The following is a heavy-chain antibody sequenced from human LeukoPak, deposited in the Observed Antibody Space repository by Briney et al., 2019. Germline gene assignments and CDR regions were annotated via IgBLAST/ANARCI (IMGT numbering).Heavy chain of an antibody. V-gene: IGHV4-59*01. CDR1: GGSISSYY. CDR2: IYYSGST. CDR3: ARGGAEYQLLSYFDY. Sequence: SETLSHTCTVSGGSISSYYWSWIRQPPGKGLEWIGYIYYSGSTNYNPSLKSRVTISVDTSKNQFSLKLSSVTAADTAVYYCARGGAEYQLLSYFDYWGQGTLVTVSS. J-gene: IGHJ4*02. D-gene: IGHD2-2*01.